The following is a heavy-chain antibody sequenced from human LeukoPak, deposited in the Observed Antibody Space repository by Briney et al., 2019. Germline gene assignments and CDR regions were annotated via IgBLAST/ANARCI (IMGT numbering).Heavy chain of an antibody. Sequence: PGGSLRLSCAASGFTFSRYSMHWVRQAPGKGLVWVSHVNSDGSGTDYADSVKGRFTISRDNAKNTLYLQMSSLRVEDTAVYYCATSVSYGSGTAFDYWGQGTLVTVSS. J-gene: IGHJ4*02. CDR2: VNSDGSGT. D-gene: IGHD3-10*01. CDR3: ATSVSYGSGTAFDY. V-gene: IGHV3-74*01. CDR1: GFTFSRYS.